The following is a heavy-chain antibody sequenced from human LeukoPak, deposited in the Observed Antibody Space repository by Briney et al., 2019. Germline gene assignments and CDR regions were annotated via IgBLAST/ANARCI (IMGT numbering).Heavy chain of an antibody. CDR3: AKGDYYDFDY. CDR2: ITSGVGIT. CDR1: GFTFSHYG. Sequence: GGSLRLSCAASGFTFSHYGMSWVRQAPGKGLEWVSIITSGVGITYYADSVKGRFTISRDNSKNTLYLQMNSLRAEDTAVYYCAKGDYYDFDYWGQGTLVTVSS. D-gene: IGHD3-10*01. J-gene: IGHJ4*02. V-gene: IGHV3-23*01.